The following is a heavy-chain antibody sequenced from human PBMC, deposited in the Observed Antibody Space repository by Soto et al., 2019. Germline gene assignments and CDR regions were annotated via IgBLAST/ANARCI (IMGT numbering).Heavy chain of an antibody. V-gene: IGHV3-66*01. CDR3: GRDDVLCDGGRCYGVPLDV. CDR1: GFTVSSKY. D-gene: IGHD2-15*01. CDR2: IQSGGPT. J-gene: IGHJ6*04. Sequence: GGSLRLSCAASGFTVSSKYMSWVRQAPGKGLEWVSLIQSGGPTYYADSVKGRFTISRDTSENTVHLQMDSLRAEDTAVYYCGRDDVLCDGGRCYGVPLDVCGKGTTVTVSS.